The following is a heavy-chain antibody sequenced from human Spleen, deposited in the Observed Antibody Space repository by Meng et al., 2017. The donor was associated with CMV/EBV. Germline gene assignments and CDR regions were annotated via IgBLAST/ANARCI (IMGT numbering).Heavy chain of an antibody. CDR3: ARFSDFWSGYQN. J-gene: IGHJ4*02. Sequence: GESLKISCAASGFTFSNAWMSWVRQAPGKGLEWVSAISGSGGSTYYADSVKGRFTISRDNSKNTLYLQMNSLRAEDTAVYYCARFSDFWSGYQNWGQGTLVTVSS. CDR1: GFTFSNAW. CDR2: ISGSGGST. D-gene: IGHD3-3*01. V-gene: IGHV3-23*01.